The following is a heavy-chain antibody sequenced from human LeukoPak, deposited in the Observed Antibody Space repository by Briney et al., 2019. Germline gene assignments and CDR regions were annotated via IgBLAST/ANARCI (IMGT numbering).Heavy chain of an antibody. D-gene: IGHD6-19*01. V-gene: IGHV3-21*01. J-gene: IGHJ4*02. CDR1: GFTFSSYS. Sequence: GGSLRLSCAASGFTFSSYSMNWVRRAPGKGLEWVSSISSSSSYIYYADSVKGRFTISRDNAKNSLYLQMNSLRAEDTAVYYCARGPHSSGWYDSFDYWGQGTLVTVSS. CDR3: ARGPHSSGWYDSFDY. CDR2: ISSSSSYI.